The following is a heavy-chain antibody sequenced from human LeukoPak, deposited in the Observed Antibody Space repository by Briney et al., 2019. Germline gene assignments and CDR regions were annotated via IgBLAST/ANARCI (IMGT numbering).Heavy chain of an antibody. J-gene: IGHJ6*02. D-gene: IGHD1-14*01. CDR2: IYTSGST. CDR1: GGSFSNYY. V-gene: IGHV4-4*07. Sequence: SETLSLTCTVSGGSFSNYYWSWIRKPAGKGLEWIGRIYTSGSTNYNPSVKSRVTMSVDTSNNQFSLKLTSVTAADTAVYYCARQPPQYYGMDVWGQGTRSPSP. CDR3: ARQPPQYYGMDV.